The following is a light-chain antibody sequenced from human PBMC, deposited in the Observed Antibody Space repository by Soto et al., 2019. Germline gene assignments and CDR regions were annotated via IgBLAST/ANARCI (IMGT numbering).Light chain of an antibody. CDR2: NDG. J-gene: IGLJ2*01. V-gene: IGLV3-21*02. CDR1: NIGSKS. CDR3: QVWDSSSDLRV. Sequence: SYELTQPPSVSVAPGQTARITCGGNNIGSKSVHWYQQKPGQAPVLVVYNDGDRPSGIPERFSGSNSGSTATLTISRVEAGDEADYYCQVWDSSSDLRVFGGGTKLTVL.